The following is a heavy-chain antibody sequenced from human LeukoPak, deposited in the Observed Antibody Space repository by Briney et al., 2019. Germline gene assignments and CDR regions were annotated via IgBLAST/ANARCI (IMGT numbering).Heavy chain of an antibody. Sequence: PGGSLRLSCAASGFAFSSYAMSWVRQAPGKGLEWVSAISGSGGSTYYADSVKGRFTISRDNSKNTLYLQMNSLRAEDTAVYYCARLWELHDAFDIWGQGTMVTVSS. D-gene: IGHD1-26*01. CDR3: ARLWELHDAFDI. V-gene: IGHV3-23*01. CDR2: ISGSGGST. J-gene: IGHJ3*02. CDR1: GFAFSSYA.